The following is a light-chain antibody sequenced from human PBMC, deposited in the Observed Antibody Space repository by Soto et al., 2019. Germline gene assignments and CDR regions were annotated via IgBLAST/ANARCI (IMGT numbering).Light chain of an antibody. CDR2: DAS. CDR1: QSVSSY. CDR3: HQRSST. J-gene: IGKJ1*01. V-gene: IGKV3-11*01. Sequence: EIVLTQSPATLSLSPGERATLSCRASQSVSSYLAWFQQKPGQAPRLLIYDASNRATGIPARFSGSGSGTDFTLTISSLEPEDFAVYYCHQRSSTFGQGTKVEIK.